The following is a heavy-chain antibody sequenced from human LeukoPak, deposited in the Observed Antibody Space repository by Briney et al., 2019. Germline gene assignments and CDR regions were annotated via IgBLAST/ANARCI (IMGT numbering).Heavy chain of an antibody. V-gene: IGHV1-46*01. J-gene: IGHJ3*02. Sequence: ASVKVSCKASGYTFTGYYMHWVRQAPGQGLEWMGIINPSGGSTSYAQKFQGRVTMTRDMSTSTVYMELSSLRSEDTAVYYCARDSTRSGYYFRVRSLDAFDIWGQGTMVTVSS. D-gene: IGHD3-22*01. CDR3: ARDSTRSGYYFRVRSLDAFDI. CDR1: GYTFTGYY. CDR2: INPSGGST.